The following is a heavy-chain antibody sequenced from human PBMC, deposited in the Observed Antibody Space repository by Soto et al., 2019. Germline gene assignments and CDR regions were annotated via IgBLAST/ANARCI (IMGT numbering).Heavy chain of an antibody. Sequence: ASVKVSCKASGYTFTSYYMHWVRQAPGQGLEWMGIINPSGGSTSYAQKFQGRVTMTRDTSTSTVYMELSSLRSEDTAVYYCASETMVRGVTHRAFDYWGQGTLVTVSS. V-gene: IGHV1-46*01. CDR2: INPSGGST. D-gene: IGHD3-10*01. J-gene: IGHJ4*02. CDR3: ASETMVRGVTHRAFDY. CDR1: GYTFTSYY.